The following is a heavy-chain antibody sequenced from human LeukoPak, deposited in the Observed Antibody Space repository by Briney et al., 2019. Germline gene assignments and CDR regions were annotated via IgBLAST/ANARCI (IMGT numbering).Heavy chain of an antibody. V-gene: IGHV4-38-2*02. J-gene: IGHJ6*03. D-gene: IGHD5-18*01. CDR3: ARVIQRIGGYYYYMDV. Sequence: PSETLSLTCTVSGYSISSGYYWGWIRQPPGKGLEWIGSIYHSGSTYYNPSLKSRVTISVDTSKNQFSLKLSSVTAADTAVYYCARVIQRIGGYYYYMDVWGKGTTVTVSS. CDR1: GYSISSGYY. CDR2: IYHSGST.